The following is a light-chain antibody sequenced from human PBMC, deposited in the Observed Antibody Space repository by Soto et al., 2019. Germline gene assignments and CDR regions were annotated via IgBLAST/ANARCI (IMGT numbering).Light chain of an antibody. Sequence: EIVLTQSPATLSLSPGERATLSCRASQSVSRHLAWYQQKPGQAPRLLIYDASNRATGIPARFSGSGSGTDFTLTISSLEPKDFEVYYCQQRNNWPPVTFGGGTKVEIK. CDR1: QSVSRH. CDR2: DAS. V-gene: IGKV3-11*01. CDR3: QQRNNWPPVT. J-gene: IGKJ4*01.